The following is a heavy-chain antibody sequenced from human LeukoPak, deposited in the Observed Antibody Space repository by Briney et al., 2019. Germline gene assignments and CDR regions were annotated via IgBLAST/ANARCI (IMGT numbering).Heavy chain of an antibody. CDR3: AKDLYIAAAGTVDY. CDR2: ISYDGSNK. V-gene: IGHV3-30*18. Sequence: PGRSLRLSCAASGFTFSSYGMHWVRQAPGKGLEWVAVISYDGSNKYYADSVKGRFTISRDNSKNTLYLQMNSLRAEDTAVYYCAKDLYIAAAGTVDYWGQGTLVTVSS. J-gene: IGHJ4*02. D-gene: IGHD6-13*01. CDR1: GFTFSSYG.